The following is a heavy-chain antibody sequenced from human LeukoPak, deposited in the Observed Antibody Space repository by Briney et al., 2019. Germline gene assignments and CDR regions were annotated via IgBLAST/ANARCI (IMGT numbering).Heavy chain of an antibody. J-gene: IGHJ6*02. CDR2: IYYSGST. Sequence: PSETLSLTCTVSGGSVSSGSYYWSWIRQPPGKGLEWIGYIYYSGSTNYNPSLKSRVTISVDTSKNQFSLKLSSVTAADTAVYYCASYDILTGYYTSYGMDVWGQGTTVTVSS. CDR3: ASYDILTGYYTSYGMDV. V-gene: IGHV4-61*01. CDR1: GGSVSSGSYY. D-gene: IGHD3-9*01.